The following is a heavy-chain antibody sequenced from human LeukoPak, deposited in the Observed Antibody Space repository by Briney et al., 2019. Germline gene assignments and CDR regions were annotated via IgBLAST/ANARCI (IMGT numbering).Heavy chain of an antibody. CDR3: VRDRPGWLQDH. Sequence: GGSLRLSCAASGFTFSSYAMHWVRQAPGKGLEYVSAISSNGGSTYYANSVKGRFTISRDNSKNTLYLQMGSLRAEDMAVYYCVRDRPGWLQDHWGQGTLVTVSS. CDR2: ISSNGGST. J-gene: IGHJ4*02. D-gene: IGHD5-24*01. V-gene: IGHV3-64*01. CDR1: GFTFSSYA.